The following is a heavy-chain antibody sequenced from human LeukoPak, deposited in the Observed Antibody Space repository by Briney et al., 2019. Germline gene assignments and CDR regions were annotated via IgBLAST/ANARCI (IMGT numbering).Heavy chain of an antibody. D-gene: IGHD6-13*01. CDR2: INPNSGGT. J-gene: IGHJ4*02. V-gene: IGHV1-2*02. CDR3: ARGEGSSWYFDY. CDR1: GYTFTGYY. Sequence: ASVKVSCKASGYTFTGYYMHWVRQAPGQGLEWMGWINPNSGGTNYAQKFQGRVTMTRDTSISTVYMELSRLRSDDTAVYYCARGEGSSWYFDYWGQGTLVTVSS.